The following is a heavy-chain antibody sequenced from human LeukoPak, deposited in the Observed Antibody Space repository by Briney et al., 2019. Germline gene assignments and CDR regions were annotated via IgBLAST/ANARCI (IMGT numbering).Heavy chain of an antibody. J-gene: IGHJ5*02. V-gene: IGHV5-51*01. CDR2: IYPGYCDT. CDR1: GYSFTRYC. CDR3: ARSPRTMVRGVIIANWFDP. D-gene: IGHD3-10*01. Sequence: EALKIPFKSLGYSFTRYCIGWVRPMPGKGLEWMGIIYPGYCDTRYSPSFQGQVTISPGKSISAAYLQWMSLKASNTAVYYWARSPRTMVRGVIIANWFDPWGQGTLVTVPS.